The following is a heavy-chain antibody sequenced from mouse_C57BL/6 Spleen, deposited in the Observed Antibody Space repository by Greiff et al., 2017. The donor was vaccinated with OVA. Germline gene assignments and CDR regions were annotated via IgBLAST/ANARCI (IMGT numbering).Heavy chain of an antibody. V-gene: IGHV10-1*01. CDR3: VRLRDERGYAMDY. CDR2: IRSKSNNYAT. Sequence: EVNVVESGGGLVQPKGSLKLSCAASGFSFNTYAMNWVRQAPGKGLEWVARIRSKSNNYATYYADSVKDRFTISRDDSESMLYLQMNNLKTEDTAMYYCVRLRDERGYAMDYWGQGTSVTVSS. J-gene: IGHJ4*01. CDR1: GFSFNTYA.